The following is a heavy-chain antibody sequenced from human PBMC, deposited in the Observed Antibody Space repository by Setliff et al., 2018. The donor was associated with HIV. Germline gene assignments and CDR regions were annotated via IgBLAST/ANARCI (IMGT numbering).Heavy chain of an antibody. Sequence: ASVKVSCKASGGTFSSYTISWVRQAPGQGLEWMGRIIPILDIRSYAQKFQGRVTITADESTSTAYMELNSLSSEDTAVYYCARHQAPYYGSSGYNPNWYFDLWGRGTLVTVSS. V-gene: IGHV1-69*02. J-gene: IGHJ2*01. CDR2: IIPILDIR. CDR1: GGTFSSYT. CDR3: ARHQAPYYGSSGYNPNWYFDL. D-gene: IGHD3-22*01.